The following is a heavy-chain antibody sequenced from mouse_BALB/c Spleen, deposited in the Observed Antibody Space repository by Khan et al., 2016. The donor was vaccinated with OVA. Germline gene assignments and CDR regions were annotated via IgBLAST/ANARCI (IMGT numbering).Heavy chain of an antibody. CDR3: ATIYYGNHHLAWFAY. D-gene: IGHD2-1*01. V-gene: IGHV3-2*02. Sequence: EVQLVESGPGLVKPSQSLSLTCTVTGYSITSDYAWNWIRQFPGNKLEWMGYISYSGSTSYNPSLKSRIPIPRDTSKNQFFLQLNSVTTEDTATYYCATIYYGNHHLAWFAYWGQGTLVTVSA. J-gene: IGHJ3*01. CDR1: GYSITSDYA. CDR2: ISYSGST.